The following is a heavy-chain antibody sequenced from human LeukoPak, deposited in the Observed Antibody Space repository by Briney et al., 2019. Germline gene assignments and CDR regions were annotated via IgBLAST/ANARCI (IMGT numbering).Heavy chain of an antibody. D-gene: IGHD3-3*01. Sequence: SETLSLTCAVYGGSFSGYYWSWIRQPPGKGLEWIGEINHSGSTNYNPSLKSRVTISVDTSKNQFSLKLSPVTAADTAVYYCARGTYYDFWSGYYTWSNDYYYYGMDVWGQGTTVTVSS. CDR2: INHSGST. CDR3: ARGTYYDFWSGYYTWSNDYYYYGMDV. V-gene: IGHV4-34*01. CDR1: GGSFSGYY. J-gene: IGHJ6*02.